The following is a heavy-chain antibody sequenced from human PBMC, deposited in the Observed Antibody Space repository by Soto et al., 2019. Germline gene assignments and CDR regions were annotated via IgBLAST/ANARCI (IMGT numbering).Heavy chain of an antibody. Sequence: QVQLVQSGAEVKKPGASVKVSCKASGYTFTSYAMHWVRQAPGQRLEWMGWINAGNGNTKYSQKFQGRVTITRDTSDRTANMELSSLRSEDTAVSYCAGGSGGPDGAGDYWGQGTLVTVSS. V-gene: IGHV1-3*01. J-gene: IGHJ4*02. CDR2: INAGNGNT. D-gene: IGHD6-25*01. CDR1: GYTFTSYA. CDR3: AGGSGGPDGAGDY.